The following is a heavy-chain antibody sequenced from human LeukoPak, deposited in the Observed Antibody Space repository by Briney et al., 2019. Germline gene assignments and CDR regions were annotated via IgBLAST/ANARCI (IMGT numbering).Heavy chain of an antibody. J-gene: IGHJ4*02. D-gene: IGHD5-18*01. V-gene: IGHV4-31*03. CDR3: ASTDALAQNSYGYVFDY. CDR2: IYYSGST. Sequence: PSETLSLTCTVSGGSISSGGYYWSWIRQHPGKGLEWIGYIYYSGSTCYNPSLKSRVTISVDTSKNQFSLKLSSVTAADTAVYYCASTDALAQNSYGYVFDYWGQGTLVTVSS. CDR1: GGSISSGGYY.